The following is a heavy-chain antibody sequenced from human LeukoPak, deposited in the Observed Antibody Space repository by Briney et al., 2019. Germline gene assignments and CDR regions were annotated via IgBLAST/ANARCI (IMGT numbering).Heavy chain of an antibody. V-gene: IGHV4-61*01. Sequence: SETLSLTCTVSGGSVSSGSYYWSWIRQPPGKGLEWIGYIYYSGSTNYNPSLKSRVTISVDTSKNQFSLKLSSVTAADTAVYYCARVLHCSSTSCYGYYYYYGMDVWGKRTTVTVSS. J-gene: IGHJ6*04. CDR1: GGSVSSGSYY. CDR3: ARVLHCSSTSCYGYYYYYGMDV. CDR2: IYYSGST. D-gene: IGHD2-2*01.